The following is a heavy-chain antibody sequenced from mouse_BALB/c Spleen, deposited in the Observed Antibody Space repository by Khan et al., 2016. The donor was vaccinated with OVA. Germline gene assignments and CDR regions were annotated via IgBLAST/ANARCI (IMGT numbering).Heavy chain of an antibody. J-gene: IGHJ1*01. CDR3: ATYGWWD. Sequence: EVELVESGGGLVQPGGSRTLSCAASGFTFSSFGMHWFRQAPERGLEGFAYNSSGSSTTYYAATVKGRFTITRDNPKDTLFLQMTSLRPEDTAMFYCATYGWWDWGAGTTVTVSS. CDR1: GFTFSSFG. D-gene: IGHD1-1*01. CDR2: NSSGSSTT. V-gene: IGHV5-17*02.